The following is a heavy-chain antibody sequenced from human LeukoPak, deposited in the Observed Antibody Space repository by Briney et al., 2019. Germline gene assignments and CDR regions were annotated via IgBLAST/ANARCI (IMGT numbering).Heavy chain of an antibody. Sequence: GRSLILSCAASGFTFSSYGMHWVRQAPGRGLEWVAVIWYDGSNKYYADSVKGRFTISRDNSKNTLYLQMNSLRAEDTAVYYCARAQEYSSSSGYYYYYGMDVWGQGTTVTVSS. V-gene: IGHV3-33*01. CDR3: ARAQEYSSSSGYYYYYGMDV. CDR2: IWYDGSNK. J-gene: IGHJ6*02. CDR1: GFTFSSYG. D-gene: IGHD6-6*01.